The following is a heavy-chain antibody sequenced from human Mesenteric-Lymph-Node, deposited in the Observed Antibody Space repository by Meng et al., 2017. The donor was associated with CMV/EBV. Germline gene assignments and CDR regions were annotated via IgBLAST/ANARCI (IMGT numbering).Heavy chain of an antibody. CDR3: AREGWSDP. CDR2: INTNTGNP. V-gene: IGHV7-4-1*02. CDR1: GYTFTTYS. Sequence: SVKVSCKASGYTFTTYSINWVRQAPGQGLEWMGWINTNTGNPTYAQGFTGRFVFSLDTSVSTAYMQISSLKAEDTAVYYCAREGWSDPWGQGTLVTVSS. J-gene: IGHJ5*02.